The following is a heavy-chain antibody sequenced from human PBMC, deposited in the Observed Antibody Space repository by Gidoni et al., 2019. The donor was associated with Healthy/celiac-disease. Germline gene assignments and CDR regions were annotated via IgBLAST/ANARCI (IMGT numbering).Heavy chain of an antibody. J-gene: IGHJ4*02. CDR3: TTDHGLLEGVGAFDY. CDR2: MKRKTDGGKT. Sequence: EVRLVVSGGGFAQPGTSLTLSCSASGFIFSNAWMSWGRQDPGKWLEWVGGMKRKTDGGKTDNARTVKGRFTISRDDSKNTMYLKMNSLKTEDTAVYYWTTDHGLLEGVGAFDYWGQGTLVTVSS. CDR1: GFIFSNAW. V-gene: IGHV3-15*01. D-gene: IGHD3-3*01.